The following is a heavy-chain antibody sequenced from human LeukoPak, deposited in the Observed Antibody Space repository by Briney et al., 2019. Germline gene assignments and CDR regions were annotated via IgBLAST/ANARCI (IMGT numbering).Heavy chain of an antibody. V-gene: IGHV4-39*01. CDR1: GGSISSSSYY. Sequence: SETLSLTCIVSGGSISSSSYYWGWIRQPPGKGLEWIGSIYYSGRTYYNPSLKSRVTISVDTSKKQFSLKLSSVTAADTAVYYCARHAPDYFDTSGYQTHYYYMDVWGKGTTVTISS. D-gene: IGHD3-22*01. J-gene: IGHJ6*03. CDR2: IYYSGRT. CDR3: ARHAPDYFDTSGYQTHYYYMDV.